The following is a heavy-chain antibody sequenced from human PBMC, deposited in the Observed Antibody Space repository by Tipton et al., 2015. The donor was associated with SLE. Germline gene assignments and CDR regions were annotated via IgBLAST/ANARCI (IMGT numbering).Heavy chain of an antibody. J-gene: IGHJ6*03. D-gene: IGHD6-6*01. CDR1: GGSISSHY. V-gene: IGHV4-4*09. CDR2: IYTSGST. Sequence: TLSLTCTVSGGSISSHYWSWIRQPAGKGLEWIGYIYTSGSTNYNPSLKSRVTISVDTSKNQFSLKLSSVTAADTAVYYCARVGGQYSTPYYYHYMDVWGKGTTVTVSS. CDR3: ARVGGQYSTPYYYHYMDV.